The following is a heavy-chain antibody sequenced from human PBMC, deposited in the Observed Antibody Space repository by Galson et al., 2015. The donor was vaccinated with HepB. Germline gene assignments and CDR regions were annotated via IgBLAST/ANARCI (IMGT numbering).Heavy chain of an antibody. CDR3: AKGLWGTSCHFCFDY. J-gene: IGHJ4*02. D-gene: IGHD2-2*01. Sequence: SLRLSCAASGFTFSTYAMSWVRQAPGKGLEWVSGITSSGGRIYYADSVKGRFTISRDNSKNTLYLQMRTLRAEDTAVYYCAKGLWGTSCHFCFDYWGQGTLVTVSS. V-gene: IGHV3-23*01. CDR2: ITSSGGRI. CDR1: GFTFSTYA.